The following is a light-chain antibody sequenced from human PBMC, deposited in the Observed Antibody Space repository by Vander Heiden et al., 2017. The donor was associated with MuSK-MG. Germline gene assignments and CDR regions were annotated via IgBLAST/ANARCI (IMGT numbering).Light chain of an antibody. CDR2: EVN. J-gene: IGLJ3*02. V-gene: IGLV2-14*01. CDR1: SSDVGGYNY. Sequence: QSALTQPASVSGSPGQSITISCTGTSSDVGGYNYVSWYQQYPGKAPKLMIYEVNNRPSGISNRFSGSKSGNTASLIISGLQAEDEADYYCSSYTSSGPWVYGGGTKVTVL. CDR3: SSYTSSGPWV.